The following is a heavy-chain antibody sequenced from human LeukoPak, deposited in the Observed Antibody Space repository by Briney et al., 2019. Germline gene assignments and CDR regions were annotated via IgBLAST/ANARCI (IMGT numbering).Heavy chain of an antibody. J-gene: IGHJ3*02. Sequence: GGSLRLSCAASGFTFSSYSINWVRQAPGKGLEWVSSIDSSSSYIYYADSVKGRFTISRDNAKNSLFLQMNSLRVEDTAVYYCARPGITGIMGYGVFDIWGQGTRATVSS. V-gene: IGHV3-21*01. CDR2: IDSSSSYI. CDR1: GFTFSSYS. D-gene: IGHD1-20*01. CDR3: ARPGITGIMGYGVFDI.